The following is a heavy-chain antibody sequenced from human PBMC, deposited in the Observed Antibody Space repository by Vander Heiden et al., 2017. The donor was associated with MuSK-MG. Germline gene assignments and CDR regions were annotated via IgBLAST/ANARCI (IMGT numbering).Heavy chain of an antibody. Sequence: VLLQESGPGLVKPSETLSLTCAVSGVPIGSHYWSWVRRPAGKGLEWIGRIYDTGHTNSNPSLRSRVTISVDTSKNHLLLSLNSVTAADTAVYYCARDGLKTLGLDYWGQGTPVTVSS. CDR2: IYDTGHT. CDR1: GVPIGSHY. V-gene: IGHV4-4*07. D-gene: IGHD7-27*01. J-gene: IGHJ4*02. CDR3: ARDGLKTLGLDY.